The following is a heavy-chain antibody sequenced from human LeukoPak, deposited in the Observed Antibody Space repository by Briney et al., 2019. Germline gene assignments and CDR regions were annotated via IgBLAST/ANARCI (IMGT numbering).Heavy chain of an antibody. CDR1: GFTFTDYG. Sequence: GGSLRLSCSAAGFTFTDYGMSWVRQAPGKGLEWVSTLNNSGGNTPYADSVKGHFTSSRDNSKHTLYLQMNSLTDEDTAIYYCAKDAGASSAFFDLWGQGTLVTVSS. D-gene: IGHD2-8*02. CDR2: LNNSGGNT. CDR3: AKDAGASSAFFDL. J-gene: IGHJ4*02. V-gene: IGHV3-23*01.